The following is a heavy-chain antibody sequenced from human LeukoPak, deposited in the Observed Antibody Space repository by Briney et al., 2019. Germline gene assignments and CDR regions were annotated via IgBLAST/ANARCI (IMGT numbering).Heavy chain of an antibody. D-gene: IGHD6-19*01. CDR2: ISSSGSAI. CDR3: ARGGSLGY. Sequence: PGGSLRLSCAASGFIFSSYEMIWVRQAPGKGLEWVSKISSSGSAIYYADSVKGRFTISRDNAKSTLYLQLNSLRAEDTAVYYCARGGSLGYWGQGTLVTVSS. J-gene: IGHJ4*02. CDR1: GFIFSSYE. V-gene: IGHV3-48*03.